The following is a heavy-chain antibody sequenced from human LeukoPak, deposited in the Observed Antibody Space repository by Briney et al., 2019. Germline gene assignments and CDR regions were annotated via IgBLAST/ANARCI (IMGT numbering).Heavy chain of an antibody. V-gene: IGHV3-23*01. CDR1: GFTFSSYA. D-gene: IGHD1-1*01. CDR3: AKDQTGTNYYYYYMDV. CDR2: ISGSGGGT. Sequence: GGSLRLSCAASGFTFSSYAMRWVRQAPGKGLEWVSAISGSGGGTYYADSVKGRSTISRDNSKNTLYLQMNSLRAEDTAVYYCAKDQTGTNYYYYYMDVWGKGTTVTVSS. J-gene: IGHJ6*03.